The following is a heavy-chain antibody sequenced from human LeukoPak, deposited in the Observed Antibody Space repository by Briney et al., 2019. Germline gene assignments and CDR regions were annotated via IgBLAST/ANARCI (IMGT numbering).Heavy chain of an antibody. Sequence: ASVKVSCKASGYTFTGYYMHWVRQAPGQGLEWMGWINPNSGGTSYAQKFQGRVTMTRDTSISTAYMELSRLRSDDTAVYYCARDSTVWLVMYYFDYWGQGTLVTVSS. CDR2: INPNSGGT. V-gene: IGHV1-2*02. J-gene: IGHJ4*02. D-gene: IGHD6-19*01. CDR1: GYTFTGYY. CDR3: ARDSTVWLVMYYFDY.